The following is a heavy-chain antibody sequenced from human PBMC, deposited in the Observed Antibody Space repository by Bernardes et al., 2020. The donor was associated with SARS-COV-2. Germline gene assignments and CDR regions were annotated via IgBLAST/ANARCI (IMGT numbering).Heavy chain of an antibody. CDR3: AKDDDRPLFGAPGFDS. CDR1: TFTKYD. V-gene: IGHV3-23*01. D-gene: IGHD3-3*01. J-gene: IGHJ4*02. CDR2: ISGSGITT. Sequence: TFTKYDMSWVRQAPGKGLEWVSGISGSGITTYYADSVKGRFTISRDNSKNTLFLQMDSLRAEDTAVYYCAKDDDRPLFGAPGFDSWGQGTLVTVSS.